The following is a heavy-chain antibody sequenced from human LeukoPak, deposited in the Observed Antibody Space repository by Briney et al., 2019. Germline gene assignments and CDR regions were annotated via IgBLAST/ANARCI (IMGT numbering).Heavy chain of an antibody. CDR2: ISWNSGSI. V-gene: IGHV3-9*01. CDR3: AKDIRSIVLTTHDAFDI. CDR1: GFTFDDYA. J-gene: IGHJ3*02. D-gene: IGHD4-17*01. Sequence: PGGSLRLSCAASGFTFDDYAMHWVRQAPGKGLEWVSGISWNSGSIGYADSVKGRFTISRDNAKNSLYLQMNSLRAEDTALYYCAKDIRSIVLTTHDAFDIWGQGTMVTVSS.